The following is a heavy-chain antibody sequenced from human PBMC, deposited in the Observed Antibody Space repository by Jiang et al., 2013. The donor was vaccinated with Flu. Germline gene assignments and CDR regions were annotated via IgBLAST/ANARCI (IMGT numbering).Heavy chain of an antibody. CDR2: IYYSGST. CDR1: GGSISSYY. D-gene: IGHD3-9*01. V-gene: IGHV4-59*12. J-gene: IGHJ3*02. CDR3: ARDGGTYYDILTGYSPGLRFDI. Sequence: GLVKPSETLSLTCTVSGGSISSYYWSWIRQPPGKGLEWIGYIYYSGSTDYNPSLKSRVIMSVDTSKNQLSLKLSSVTAADTAVYFCARDGGTYYDILTGYSPGLRFDIWGQGTMVTVSS.